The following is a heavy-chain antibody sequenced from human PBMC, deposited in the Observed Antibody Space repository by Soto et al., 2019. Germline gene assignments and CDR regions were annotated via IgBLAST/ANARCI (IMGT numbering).Heavy chain of an antibody. CDR2: INPNSGGT. CDR1: QYTFTCYY. Sequence: ASVQVSYTASQYTFTCYYMHWVRQAPGQGLEWMGWINPNSGGTNYAQKFQGRVTMTRDTSISTAYMELSRLRSDDTAVYYCARGPRMIVVVIDWGQGTLVTVAS. J-gene: IGHJ4*02. CDR3: ARGPRMIVVVID. V-gene: IGHV1-2*02. D-gene: IGHD3-22*01.